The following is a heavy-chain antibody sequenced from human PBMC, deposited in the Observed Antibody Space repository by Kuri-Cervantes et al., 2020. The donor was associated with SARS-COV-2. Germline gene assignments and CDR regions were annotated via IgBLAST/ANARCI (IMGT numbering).Heavy chain of an antibody. CDR1: GGTFSSYA. J-gene: IGHJ6*02. CDR2: IVPIFGIA. Sequence: SVKVSCKASGGTFSSYAISWVRQAPGQGLEWMGRIVPIFGIANYAQKFQGRVTITADKSTSTAYMELSSLRSEDTAVYYCARVWYYYDSSGPPWYYYYGMDVWGQGTTVTVSS. CDR3: ARVWYYYDSSGPPWYYYYGMDV. D-gene: IGHD3-22*01. V-gene: IGHV1-69*04.